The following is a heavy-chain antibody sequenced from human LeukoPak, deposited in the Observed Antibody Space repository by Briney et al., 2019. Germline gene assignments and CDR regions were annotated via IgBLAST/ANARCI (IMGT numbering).Heavy chain of an antibody. CDR2: IDRSGVT. Sequence: GGSLRLSCAASGFTVHSNYMSWVRQAPGKGLEWVSVIDRSGVTHYADSVKGRFTISRDNSKNTLYLQMNSLRAEDTGVYYCAKLTRGYSYGPDDYWGQGTLVTVSS. CDR1: GFTVHSNY. D-gene: IGHD5-18*01. V-gene: IGHV3-53*01. CDR3: AKLTRGYSYGPDDY. J-gene: IGHJ4*02.